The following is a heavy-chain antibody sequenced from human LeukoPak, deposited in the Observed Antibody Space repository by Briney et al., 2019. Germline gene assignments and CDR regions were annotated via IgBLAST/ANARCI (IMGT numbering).Heavy chain of an antibody. CDR1: GFIFSNYH. CDR2: ITGGSSYI. Sequence: GGSLRLSCAASGFIFSNYHMNWVRQAPGKGLEWVSSITGGSSYIYYADSVKGRFIISRDNAKNSLYLQMNSLRSEDTAVYYCAIPGPYCSSTSCYTPDYLALRFDPWGQGTLVTVSS. CDR3: AIPGPYCSSTSCYTPDYLALRFDP. J-gene: IGHJ5*02. D-gene: IGHD2-2*02. V-gene: IGHV3-21*04.